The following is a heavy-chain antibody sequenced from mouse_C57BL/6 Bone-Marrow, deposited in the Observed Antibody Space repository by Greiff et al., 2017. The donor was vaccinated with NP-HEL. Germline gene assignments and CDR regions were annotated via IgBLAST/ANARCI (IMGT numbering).Heavy chain of an antibody. J-gene: IGHJ3*01. V-gene: IGHV1-62-2*01. CDR2: FYPGSGSI. D-gene: IGHD2-2*01. CDR3: ARHVYGYLLFAY. Sequence: VQLQQSGAELVKPGASVKLSCKASGYTFTEYTIHWVKQRSGQGLEWIGWFYPGSGSIKYNEKFKDKATLPADKSSSTFYMELCSFTSEDSAVYFCARHVYGYLLFAYWGQGTLVTVSA. CDR1: GYTFTEYT.